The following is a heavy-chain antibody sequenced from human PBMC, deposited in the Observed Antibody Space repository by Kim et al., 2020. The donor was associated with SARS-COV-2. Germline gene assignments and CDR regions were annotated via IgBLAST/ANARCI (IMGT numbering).Heavy chain of an antibody. V-gene: IGHV3-53*01. D-gene: IGHD6-19*01. Sequence: AAAGKGRLTLSRDNSKHTLYLQMNSLRAEDTAVYYCARENCSGWYRDIDYWGQGTLVTVSS. CDR3: ARENCSGWYRDIDY. J-gene: IGHJ4*02.